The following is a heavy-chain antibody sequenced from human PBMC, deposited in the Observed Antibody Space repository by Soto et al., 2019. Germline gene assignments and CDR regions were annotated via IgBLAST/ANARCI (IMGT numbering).Heavy chain of an antibody. J-gene: IGHJ3*02. CDR3: ARGAFSYDFWSGYYSHADAFDI. D-gene: IGHD3-3*01. CDR2: MNPNSGNT. V-gene: IGHV1-8*01. Sequence: ASVKVSCKASGYTFTSYDINWVRQATGRGLEWMGWMNPNSGNTGYAQKFQGRVTMTRNTSISTAYMELSSLRSEDTAVYYCARGAFSYDFWSGYYSHADAFDIWGQGTMVTVSS. CDR1: GYTFTSYD.